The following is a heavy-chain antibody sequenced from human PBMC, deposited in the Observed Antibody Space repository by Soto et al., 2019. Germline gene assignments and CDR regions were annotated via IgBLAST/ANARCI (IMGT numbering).Heavy chain of an antibody. Sequence: QVHLVQSGAEVKKPGASVKVSCKASGYTFTTYGISWVRQAPGQGLEWMGWISAYNGNTNYAQKLQGRVTMTTDTATSKAYMELRSLRSDDTAVYYCAREARGYYALDVWGQGTTVTVSS. CDR1: GYTFTTYG. CDR2: ISAYNGNT. J-gene: IGHJ6*02. V-gene: IGHV1-18*01. CDR3: AREARGYYALDV. D-gene: IGHD1-26*01.